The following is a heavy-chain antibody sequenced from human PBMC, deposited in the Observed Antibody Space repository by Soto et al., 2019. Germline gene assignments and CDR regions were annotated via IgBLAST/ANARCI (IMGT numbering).Heavy chain of an antibody. Sequence: PSQTLSLTCAISGDSVSSTSATWNWIRQSPSRGLEWLGRTYYRSKWYNDYAVFVKSRITINPDTSENQFSPQLNSVTPEDTAVYYCSRQYGSSSGPFDSWGQGTLVTVSS. D-gene: IGHD6-6*01. CDR1: GDSVSSTSAT. V-gene: IGHV6-1*01. CDR3: SRQYGSSSGPFDS. CDR2: TYYRSKWYN. J-gene: IGHJ4*02.